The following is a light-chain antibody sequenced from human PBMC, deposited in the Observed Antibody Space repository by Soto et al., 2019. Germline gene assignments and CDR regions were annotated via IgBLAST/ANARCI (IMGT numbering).Light chain of an antibody. J-gene: IGKJ1*01. Sequence: EIMMPQSPATLSVTPGERATLSCRASQSVSSNLAWYQQKLGQAPRLLIYGASTRATGISAKFSGSGSGTEFTLTISSLQSEDFAIYYCQQYNNWPRTFGQGTKVDIK. V-gene: IGKV3-15*01. CDR3: QQYNNWPRT. CDR2: GAS. CDR1: QSVSSN.